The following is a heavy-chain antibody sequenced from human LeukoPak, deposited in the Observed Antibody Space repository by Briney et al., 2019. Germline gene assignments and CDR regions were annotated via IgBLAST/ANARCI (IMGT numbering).Heavy chain of an antibody. Sequence: PGGSLRLSCAASGFTFSSYSMNWVRQAPGKGLEWVSSISSSSSYIYYADSVKGRFTISRDNAKNSLYLQMNSLRAEDRAVYYCARDLWFGELLRFDWFDPWGQGTLVTVSS. V-gene: IGHV3-21*01. D-gene: IGHD3-10*01. CDR1: GFTFSSYS. CDR2: ISSSSSYI. J-gene: IGHJ5*02. CDR3: ARDLWFGELLRFDWFDP.